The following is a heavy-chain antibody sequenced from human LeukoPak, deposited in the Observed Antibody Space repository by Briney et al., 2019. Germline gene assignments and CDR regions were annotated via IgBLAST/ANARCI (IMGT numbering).Heavy chain of an antibody. CDR2: ISSASSYI. D-gene: IGHD2-2*01. Sequence: GGSLRLSCAASGFTFSDYSMTWVRQAPGKGLEWVSSISSASSYIYYADSVKGRFTISRDNAKNSLYLQMDSLRGEDTAVYYCARGAQIVVAPAAQARPGPSGVDHWGQGILVTVSS. CDR1: GFTFSDYS. J-gene: IGHJ4*02. V-gene: IGHV3-21*01. CDR3: ARGAQIVVAPAAQARPGPSGVDH.